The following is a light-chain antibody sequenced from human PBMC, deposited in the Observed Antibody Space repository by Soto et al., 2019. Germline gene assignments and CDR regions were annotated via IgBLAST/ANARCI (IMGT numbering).Light chain of an antibody. CDR1: QSVGSY. Sequence: EIVLTQSPATLSLSPGERATLSCRASQSVGSYLAWYQQKPGQAPRLLIYDASNRATGIPARFSGSGSGTDFILTISSLEPEDFAVYFCQQRSNWLTFGGGTKVEIK. CDR2: DAS. CDR3: QQRSNWLT. V-gene: IGKV3-11*01. J-gene: IGKJ4*01.